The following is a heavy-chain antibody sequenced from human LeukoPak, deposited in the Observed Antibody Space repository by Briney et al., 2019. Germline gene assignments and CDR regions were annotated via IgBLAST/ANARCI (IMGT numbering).Heavy chain of an antibody. Sequence: PSETLSLTCTVSGGSISGYYWSWIRQPPGKGLEWIGYIYYSGSGGGTNYNPSLKSRVTISVDTSKNQFSLKLSSVTAADTAVYYCARDSLGYWYFDLWGRGTLVTVSS. CDR2: IYYSGSGGGT. CDR3: ARDSLGYWYFDL. J-gene: IGHJ2*01. CDR1: GGSISGYY. V-gene: IGHV4-59*01.